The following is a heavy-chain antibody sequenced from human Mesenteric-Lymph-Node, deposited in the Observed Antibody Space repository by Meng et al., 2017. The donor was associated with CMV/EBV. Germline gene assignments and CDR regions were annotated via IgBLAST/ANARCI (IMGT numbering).Heavy chain of an antibody. CDR3: ANSVWG. CDR2: ISGSGGTT. J-gene: IGHJ4*02. CDR1: GFTFSSYG. V-gene: IGHV3-23*01. Sequence: GESLKISCAASGFTFSSYGMSWVRQAPGKGLEWVSGISGSGGTTDYTDSVKGRFTISRDNSKNTLYLQMSSLRVEDTAIYYRANSVWGWGQGTLVTVSS. D-gene: IGHD1-26*01.